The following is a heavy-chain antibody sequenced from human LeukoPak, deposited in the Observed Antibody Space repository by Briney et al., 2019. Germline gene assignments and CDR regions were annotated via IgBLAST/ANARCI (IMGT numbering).Heavy chain of an antibody. V-gene: IGHV3-48*01. J-gene: IGHJ4*02. CDR2: ISSSSTI. CDR3: ARSRITIFGVVKGLDY. CDR1: GFTFSSYS. Sequence: GGSLRLSCAASGFTFSSYSMNWVRQAPGKGLEWVSYISSSSTIYYADSVKGRFTISRDNAKNSLYLQMNSLRAEDTAVYYCARSRITIFGVVKGLDYWGQGTLVTVSS. D-gene: IGHD3-3*01.